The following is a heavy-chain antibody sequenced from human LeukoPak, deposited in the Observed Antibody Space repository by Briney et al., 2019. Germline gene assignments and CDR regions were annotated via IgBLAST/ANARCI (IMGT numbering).Heavy chain of an antibody. CDR1: GGTFSSYV. CDR3: ARDKKNDYYDSSGLFDY. V-gene: IGHV1-46*01. CDR2: INPSGGST. J-gene: IGHJ4*02. D-gene: IGHD3-22*01. Sequence: ASVKVSCKASGGTFSSYVISWMRQAPGQGLEWMGIINPSGGSTSYAQKFQGRVTMTRDMSTSTVYMELSSLRSEDTAVHYCARDKKNDYYDSSGLFDYWGQGTLVTVSS.